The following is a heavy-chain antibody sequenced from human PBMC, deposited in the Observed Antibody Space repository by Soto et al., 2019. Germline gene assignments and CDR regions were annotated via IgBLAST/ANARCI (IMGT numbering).Heavy chain of an antibody. J-gene: IGHJ6*03. CDR2: IGTSGSTT. D-gene: IGHD3-16*02. CDR3: ARVSNYDYIWGSYRLNLYHYYMDV. CDR1: GFIFNDYA. Sequence: QPGGSLRLSCAASGFIFNDYAMSWVRQAPGKGLEWVSAIGTSGSTTYYADSVKGRFTISRDNSKNSLYLQMNGLRGEDTAVYYCARVSNYDYIWGSYRLNLYHYYMDVWGKGTTVTVSS. V-gene: IGHV3-23*01.